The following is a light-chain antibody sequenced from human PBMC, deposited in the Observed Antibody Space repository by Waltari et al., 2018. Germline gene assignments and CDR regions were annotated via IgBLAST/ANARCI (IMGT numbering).Light chain of an antibody. CDR3: QQYKNWPPVT. CDR1: QSVSSN. Sequence: EIVMTQSPATLSVSPGESATLSCRASQSVSSNSAWYQQKPGQAPSLLIYGASTRATGIPARFSGSGSGTEFTLTISSLQSEDFALYYCQQYKNWPPVTFGGGTKVEIK. CDR2: GAS. V-gene: IGKV3-15*01. J-gene: IGKJ4*01.